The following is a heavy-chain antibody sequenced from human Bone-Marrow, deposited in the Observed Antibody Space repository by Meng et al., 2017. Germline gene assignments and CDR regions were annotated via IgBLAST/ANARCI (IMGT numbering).Heavy chain of an antibody. D-gene: IGHD1-26*01. CDR3: AREPGPRVGWFDP. V-gene: IGHV1-69*01. J-gene: IGHJ5*02. CDR1: GGTFSSCA. Sequence: QVQLVHPGAEMKKPGSSVKVSCKASGGTFSSCAISWVRQAPGQGLEWMGGIIPIFGTANYAQKFQGRVTITADESTSTAYMELSSLRSEDTAVYYCAREPGPRVGWFDPWGQGTLVTVSS. CDR2: IIPIFGTA.